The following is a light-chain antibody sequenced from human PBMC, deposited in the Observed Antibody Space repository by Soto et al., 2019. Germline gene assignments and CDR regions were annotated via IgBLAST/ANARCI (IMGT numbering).Light chain of an antibody. J-gene: IGLJ1*01. CDR3: QSYTTRRTYV. CDR1: GGDVGAFDS. Sequence: QSALTQPASVSGSPGQSIIISCTGTGGDVGAFDSVSWYQHYPGKAPKLIIYDVSSRSSGVSSRFSGSKSDNTASLTISGLQTDDEADYYCQSYTTRRTYVFGTGTKLTVL. V-gene: IGLV2-14*03. CDR2: DVS.